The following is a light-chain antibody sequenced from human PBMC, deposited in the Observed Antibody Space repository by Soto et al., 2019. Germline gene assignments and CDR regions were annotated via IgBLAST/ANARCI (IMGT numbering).Light chain of an antibody. J-gene: IGKJ5*01. V-gene: IGKV3-11*01. CDR1: QSISSY. CDR2: DAS. CDR3: QQRSDWIT. Sequence: EVVLTQSPDTLSLPPGERATLSFRASQSISSYLAWYQQKPGQAPRLLIYDASSRATGIPARFSGSGSGTDFTLTISSLEPEDFAVYYCQQRSDWITFGQGTRLEIK.